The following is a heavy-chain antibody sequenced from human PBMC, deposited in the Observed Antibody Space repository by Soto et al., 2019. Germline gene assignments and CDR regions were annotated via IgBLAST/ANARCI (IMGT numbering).Heavy chain of an antibody. Sequence: GGSLRLSCAASGFTLSSYAMGWVRQGPGKGLEWVAVVSIGGSTHYADSVRGRFTISRDNSKNTLSLQMNSLTAEDTAVYFCAKRRGAGGHFDYWGQGALVTVSS. CDR2: VSIGGST. D-gene: IGHD2-15*01. J-gene: IGHJ4*02. CDR1: GFTLSSYA. CDR3: AKRRGAGGHFDY. V-gene: IGHV3-23*01.